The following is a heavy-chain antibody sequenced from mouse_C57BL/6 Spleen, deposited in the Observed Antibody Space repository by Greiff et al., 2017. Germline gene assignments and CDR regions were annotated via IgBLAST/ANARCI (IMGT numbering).Heavy chain of an antibody. V-gene: IGHV1-52*01. J-gene: IGHJ2*01. CDR2: IDPSDSET. CDR1: GYTFTSYW. Sequence: QVQLQQPGAELVRPGSSVKLSCKASGYTFTSYWMHWVKQRPIQGLEWIGNIDPSDSETHYNQKFKDKATLTVDKSSSTAYMQLSSLTSEDSAVYYCARWNYGSSPYFDYWGQGTTLTVSS. D-gene: IGHD1-1*01. CDR3: ARWNYGSSPYFDY.